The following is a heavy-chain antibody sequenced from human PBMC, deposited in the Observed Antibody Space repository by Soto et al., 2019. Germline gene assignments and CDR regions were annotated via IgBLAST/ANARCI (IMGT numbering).Heavy chain of an antibody. CDR3: ARRILTTVTSLDY. CDR2: LYYSGST. CDR1: GGSISSSSYY. V-gene: IGHV4-39*01. Sequence: SATLSLTCTVSGGSISSSSYYWGWIRQPPRKGLEWIGSLYYSGSTYYNPYLKSRATISVDTSKNQFSRKLSSVTAADTAVYYWARRILTTVTSLDYWVQGTLVTVSS. J-gene: IGHJ4*02. D-gene: IGHD4-4*01.